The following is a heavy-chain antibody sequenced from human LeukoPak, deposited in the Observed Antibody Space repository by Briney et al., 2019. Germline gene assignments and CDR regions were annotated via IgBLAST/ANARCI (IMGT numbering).Heavy chain of an antibody. D-gene: IGHD3-3*01. V-gene: IGHV1-18*01. J-gene: IGHJ3*02. Sequence: ASVKVSCKASGYTFTSYGISWVRQAPGQGLEWMEWISAYNGNTNYAQKLQGRVTMTTDTSTSTAYMELRSLRSDDTAVYYCARPFTIFGVAADAFDIWGQGTMVTVSS. CDR3: ARPFTIFGVAADAFDI. CDR2: ISAYNGNT. CDR1: GYTFTSYG.